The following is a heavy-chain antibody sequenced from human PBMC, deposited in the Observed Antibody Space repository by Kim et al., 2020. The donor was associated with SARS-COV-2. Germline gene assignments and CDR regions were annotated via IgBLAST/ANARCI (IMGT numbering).Heavy chain of an antibody. V-gene: IGHV3-48*02. J-gene: IGHJ6*02. Sequence: GSITLQSADSVKGRFTISRDNAKNSLYLQMSSLGDEDTAVYYCARVMDVWGQGTTVTVSS. CDR3: ARVMDV. CDR2: GSITL.